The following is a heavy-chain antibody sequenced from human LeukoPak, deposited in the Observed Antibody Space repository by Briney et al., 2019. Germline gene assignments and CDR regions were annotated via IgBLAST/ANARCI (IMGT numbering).Heavy chain of an antibody. D-gene: IGHD5-18*01. Sequence: GRSLRLSCAASGFTFSSYAMHWVRQAPGKGLEWVAVISYDGSNKYYADSVKGRFTISRDNSKNTLYLQMNSLRAEDTAVYYCARSNTAMVSEAFDIWGQGTMVTVSS. CDR1: GFTFSSYA. J-gene: IGHJ3*02. V-gene: IGHV3-30-3*01. CDR2: ISYDGSNK. CDR3: ARSNTAMVSEAFDI.